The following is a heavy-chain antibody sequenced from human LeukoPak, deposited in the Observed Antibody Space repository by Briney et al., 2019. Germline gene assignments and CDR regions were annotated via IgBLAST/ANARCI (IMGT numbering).Heavy chain of an antibody. V-gene: IGHV1-2*02. CDR1: GYTFTGYY. J-gene: IGHJ4*02. CDR2: INPNSGGT. Sequence: ASVKVSCKASGYTFTGYYMHWVRQAPGQGLEWMGWINPNSGGTNYAQKFQGRVTMTRDTSISTTYMELSRLRSDDTAVYYCARDLGISGWYAPPLGYFDYWGQGTLVTVSS. CDR3: ARDLGISGWYAPPLGYFDY. D-gene: IGHD6-19*01.